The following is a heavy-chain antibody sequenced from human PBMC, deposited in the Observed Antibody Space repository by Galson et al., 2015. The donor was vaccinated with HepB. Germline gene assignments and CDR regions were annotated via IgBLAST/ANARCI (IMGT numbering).Heavy chain of an antibody. Sequence: SLRLSCAASGFTFSSYAMHWVRQAPGKGLEWVAVISYDGSNKYYADSVKGRFTTSRDNSKNTLYLQMNSLRAEDTAVYYCARDHGRSSGWYGYYYYGMDVWGQGTTVTVSS. D-gene: IGHD6-19*01. CDR2: ISYDGSNK. J-gene: IGHJ6*02. CDR3: ARDHGRSSGWYGYYYYGMDV. CDR1: GFTFSSYA. V-gene: IGHV3-30-3*01.